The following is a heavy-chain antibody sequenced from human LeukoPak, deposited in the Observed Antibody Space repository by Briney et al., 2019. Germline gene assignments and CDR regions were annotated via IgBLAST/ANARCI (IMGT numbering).Heavy chain of an antibody. CDR1: GGTFSSYA. V-gene: IGHV1-69*04. CDR2: IIPILGIA. D-gene: IGHD6-19*01. Sequence: SVKVSCKASGGTFSSYAISWVRQASGQVLEWMGRIIPILGIANYAQKFQGRVTITADKSTSTAYMELSSLRSEDTAVYYCAIADSSGWYEEYYFDYWDQGTLVTVSS. CDR3: AIADSSGWYEEYYFDY. J-gene: IGHJ4*02.